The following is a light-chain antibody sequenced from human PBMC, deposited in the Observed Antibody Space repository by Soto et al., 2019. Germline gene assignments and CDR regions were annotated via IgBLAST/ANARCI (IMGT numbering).Light chain of an antibody. CDR2: DAS. CDR1: QSISSY. CDR3: KKRGNWPPT. Sequence: EIVLTQSPATLSLSPGERATLSCRASQSISSYLAWYQQKPGQAPRLLIYDASNRATGIPARFSGGGTGTEFTLTISSLEPEDFAVYYCKKRGNWPPTFGGGTKVEIK. V-gene: IGKV3-11*01. J-gene: IGKJ4*01.